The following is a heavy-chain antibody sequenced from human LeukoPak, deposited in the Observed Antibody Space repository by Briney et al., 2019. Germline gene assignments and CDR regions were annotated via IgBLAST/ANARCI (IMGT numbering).Heavy chain of an antibody. Sequence: SVKVSCKASGGTFSSYAISWVRQAPGQGLEWMGGIIPMFGTANYAQKFQGRVTITADKSTSTAYMELSSLRSEDTAVYYCARDPPGRPYSSSSYGWGQGTPVTVSS. V-gene: IGHV1-69*06. D-gene: IGHD6-6*01. J-gene: IGHJ4*02. CDR1: GGTFSSYA. CDR2: IIPMFGTA. CDR3: ARDPPGRPYSSSSYG.